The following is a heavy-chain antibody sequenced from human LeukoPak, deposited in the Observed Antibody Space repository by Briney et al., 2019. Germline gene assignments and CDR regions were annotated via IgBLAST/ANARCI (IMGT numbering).Heavy chain of an antibody. CDR1: GDSINSLDL. CDR3: AGPVGRYSSGLYYYYFDY. D-gene: IGHD3-22*01. CDR2: MYLSGTT. Sequence: SETLSLTCTGSGDSINSLDLWSWVRQPPGKGLEWIGEMYLSGTTHSNPSVKSRVTISIDKSKNQFFLNLSSVTVADTAVYYCAGPVGRYSSGLYYYYFDYWGQGTLVTVSS. V-gene: IGHV4-4*02. J-gene: IGHJ4*02.